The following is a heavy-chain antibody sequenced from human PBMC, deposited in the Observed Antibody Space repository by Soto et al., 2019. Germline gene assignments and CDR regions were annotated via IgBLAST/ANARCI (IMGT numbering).Heavy chain of an antibody. Sequence: GGSLRLSCAASGFTFSSYAMHWVRQAPGKGLEWVAVISYDGSNKYYADSVKGRFTISRDNSKNTLYLQMNSLRAEDTAVYYCAREFLAAGPVEDYYYGMDVWGQGTTVTVSS. CDR1: GFTFSSYA. CDR2: ISYDGSNK. J-gene: IGHJ6*02. D-gene: IGHD3-3*01. CDR3: AREFLAAGPVEDYYYGMDV. V-gene: IGHV3-30-3*01.